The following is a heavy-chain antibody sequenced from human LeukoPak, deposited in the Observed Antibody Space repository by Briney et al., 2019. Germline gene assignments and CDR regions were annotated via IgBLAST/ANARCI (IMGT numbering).Heavy chain of an antibody. D-gene: IGHD4-17*01. J-gene: IGHJ4*02. CDR1: GFTFSSYS. V-gene: IGHV3-21*01. CDR2: INSSSSYI. CDR3: AKEIWPTVTTPGRTYFDY. Sequence: PGGAPGLSFAAPGFTFSSYSMNWVRQAPGKGLGWVPSINSSSSYIYYADSVKGRFTISRDNAKNSLYLQMNSLRAEDTAVYYCAKEIWPTVTTPGRTYFDYWGQGTLVTVSS.